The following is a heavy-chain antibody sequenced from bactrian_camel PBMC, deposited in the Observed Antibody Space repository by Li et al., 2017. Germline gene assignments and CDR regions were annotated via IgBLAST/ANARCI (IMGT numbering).Heavy chain of an antibody. CDR1: ADLGPSPFC. Sequence: HVQLVESGGVSVQAGGSLTISCQRPGADLGPSPFCMGWFRQSPGKEREGLAAISTSDGSPYYAEAVKGRFTISQDDAGNTVYLQMNNLKPEDTAMYYCAADVGSMSGNCQPNYWGQG. CDR2: ISTSDGSP. V-gene: IGHV3S63*01. D-gene: IGHD8*01. J-gene: IGHJ4*01. CDR3: AADVGSMSGNCQPNY.